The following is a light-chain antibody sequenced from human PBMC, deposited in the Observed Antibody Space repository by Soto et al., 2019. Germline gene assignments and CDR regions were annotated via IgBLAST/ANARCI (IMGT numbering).Light chain of an antibody. J-gene: IGKJ2*01. CDR1: QSVASNY. CDR2: GGS. CDR3: QQYGRSPLMHT. V-gene: IGKV3-20*01. Sequence: EIVLTQSPGTLSLSPGERATLSCRASQSVASNYLAWYQQKPGQAPRLLIYGGSTRAAGVPDRFSGSGSGTDLTLTITRVEPEDFAVYYCQQYGRSPLMHTFGQGTELGVK.